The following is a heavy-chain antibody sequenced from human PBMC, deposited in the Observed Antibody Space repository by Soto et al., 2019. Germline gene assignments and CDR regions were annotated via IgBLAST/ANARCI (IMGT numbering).Heavy chain of an antibody. J-gene: IGHJ4*02. V-gene: IGHV3-23*01. CDR2: INGGGGTT. D-gene: IGHD2-2*01. Sequence: GGSLRLACTASGFTFSSYAMSWVRQAPGKGLEWVSSINGGGGTTNYADSVKGRFTISRDNSKNTLYLQMNSLRAEDTAVYFCAKVVCTSNCYDYWGQGTLVTVSS. CDR1: GFTFSSYA. CDR3: AKVVCTSNCYDY.